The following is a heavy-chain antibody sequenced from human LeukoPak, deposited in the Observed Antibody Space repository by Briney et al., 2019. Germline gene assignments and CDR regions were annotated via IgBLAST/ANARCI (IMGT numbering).Heavy chain of an antibody. J-gene: IGHJ3*01. Sequence: SGTLSLTCGVSGGSISGTNWWSWVRQPPGQGLEWIGEIYYSGSTNYNPSLKSRVTISVDKSKNQFSLKLSSVTAADTAVYYCARDMSSGYPWRNDAFDVWGQGTTVTVSS. CDR2: IYYSGST. D-gene: IGHD3-22*01. CDR3: ARDMSSGYPWRNDAFDV. V-gene: IGHV4-4*02. CDR1: GGSISGTNW.